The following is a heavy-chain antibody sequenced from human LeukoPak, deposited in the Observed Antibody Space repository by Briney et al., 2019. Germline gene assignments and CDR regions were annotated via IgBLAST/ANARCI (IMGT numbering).Heavy chain of an antibody. J-gene: IGHJ6*02. CDR3: ATGYCRGGSCPFSLDV. D-gene: IGHD2-15*01. CDR2: ISSSGSTI. CDR1: GFTFSSYE. V-gene: IGHV3-48*03. Sequence: PGGSLRLSCAASGFTFSSYEMNWVRQAPGKGLEWVSYISSSGSTIYYADSVKGRFTISRDNAKNSLYLQMNSLRDEDTAVYYCATGYCRGGSCPFSLDVWGQGTTVTVSS.